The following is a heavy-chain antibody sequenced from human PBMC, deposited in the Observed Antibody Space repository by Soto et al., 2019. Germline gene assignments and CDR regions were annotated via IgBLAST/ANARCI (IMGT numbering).Heavy chain of an antibody. V-gene: IGHV3-15*07. D-gene: IGHD1-26*01. CDR1: GFTFSNAW. CDR3: TTDEDSGSYPYGNSDY. Sequence: GGSLRLSCAASGFTFSNAWMNWVRQAPGKGLEWVGRIKSKTDGWTTDYAAPGKGRFTISRDDSKNTLYLQMNSLKTEYTAVYYCTTDEDSGSYPYGNSDYWGQGTLVTVSS. J-gene: IGHJ4*02. CDR2: IKSKTDGWTT.